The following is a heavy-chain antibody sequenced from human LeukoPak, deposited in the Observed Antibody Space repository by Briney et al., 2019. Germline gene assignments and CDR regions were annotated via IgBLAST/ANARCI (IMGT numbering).Heavy chain of an antibody. Sequence: GASVKVSCKASGYTFTGYYMHWVRQAPGQGLEWMGWINPNSGGTNYAQKFQDRVTMTRDTSLSTAYMELSRLRSDDTAVYYCARGLTVLRFFGYWGQGTLVTVSS. V-gene: IGHV1-2*02. CDR3: ARGLTVLRFFGY. D-gene: IGHD3-3*01. J-gene: IGHJ4*02. CDR2: INPNSGGT. CDR1: GYTFTGYY.